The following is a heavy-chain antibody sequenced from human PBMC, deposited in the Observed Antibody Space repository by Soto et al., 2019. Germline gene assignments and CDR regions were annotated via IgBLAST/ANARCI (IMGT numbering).Heavy chain of an antibody. CDR2: ISASASTT. D-gene: IGHD1-20*01. CDR1: GVTFSAYA. Sequence: GGSLRLSCAGSGVTFSAYAMSWVRQAPGKGLEWGSSISASASTTYNTDSVGGRFTISRDHSRNRVYLKMNSLRAEDTAVYFCAKPPGFNNVVPAYFDYWGGGTRVTVSS. V-gene: IGHV3-23*01. J-gene: IGHJ4*02. CDR3: AKPPGFNNVVPAYFDY.